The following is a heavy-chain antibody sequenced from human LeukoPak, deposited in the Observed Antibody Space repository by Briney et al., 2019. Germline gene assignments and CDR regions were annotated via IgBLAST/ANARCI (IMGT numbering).Heavy chain of an antibody. Sequence: SLRLSCAASGFTFSSYEMNWGREAPGKGLEWVSYISSSGSTIYYAHSVKRRFTISRDNAKNSLYLQMNSLRAEDPAVYYCARAGRGYSSTWFDYWAQGPLVTVSS. J-gene: IGHJ4*02. CDR3: ARAGRGYSSTWFDY. V-gene: IGHV3-48*03. CDR2: ISSSGSTI. D-gene: IGHD6-13*01. CDR1: GFTFSSYE.